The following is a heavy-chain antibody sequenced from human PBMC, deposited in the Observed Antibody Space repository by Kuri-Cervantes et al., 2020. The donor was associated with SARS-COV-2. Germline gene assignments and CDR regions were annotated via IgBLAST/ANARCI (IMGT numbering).Heavy chain of an antibody. CDR2: INPNSGGT. Sequence: ASVKVSCKASGYTFTGYYMHWVRQAPGQGLEWMGWINPNSGGTNYAQKFQGRVTMTRDTSISTAYMELSRLRSDDTAVYYCAKEDSWIFGVVRIDYWGQGTLVTVSS. V-gene: IGHV1-2*02. CDR1: GYTFTGYY. CDR3: AKEDSWIFGVVRIDY. D-gene: IGHD3-3*01. J-gene: IGHJ4*02.